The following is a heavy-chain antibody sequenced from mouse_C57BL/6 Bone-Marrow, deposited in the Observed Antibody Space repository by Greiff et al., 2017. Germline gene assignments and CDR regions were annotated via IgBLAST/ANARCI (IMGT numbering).Heavy chain of an antibody. V-gene: IGHV1-69*01. CDR3: ARENYGSSYWFSY. CDR2: IDPSDSYT. J-gene: IGHJ3*01. Sequence: QVQLQQPGAELVMPGASVKLSCKASGYTFTSYWMHWVKQRPGQGLEWIGEIDPSDSYTNYNQKFKGKSTLTVDNSSSTAYMQLSSLTSEDSAVYYCARENYGSSYWFSYWGQGTLVTVSA. D-gene: IGHD1-1*01. CDR1: GYTFTSYW.